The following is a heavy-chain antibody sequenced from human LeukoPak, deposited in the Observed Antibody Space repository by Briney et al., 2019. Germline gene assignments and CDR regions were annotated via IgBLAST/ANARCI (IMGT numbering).Heavy chain of an antibody. J-gene: IGHJ3*02. CDR3: ARGSYYDSSGYYQNDAFDI. CDR1: GYTFTSYD. D-gene: IGHD3-22*01. Sequence: ASVKVSCKASGYTFTSYDINWVRQATGQGLEWMGWTNPNSGNTGYAQKFQGRVTMTRNTSISTAYMELSSLRSEDTAVYYCARGSYYDSSGYYQNDAFDIWGQGTMVTVSS. V-gene: IGHV1-8*01. CDR2: TNPNSGNT.